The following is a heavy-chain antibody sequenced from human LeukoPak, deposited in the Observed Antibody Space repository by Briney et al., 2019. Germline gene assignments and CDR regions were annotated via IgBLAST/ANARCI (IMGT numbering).Heavy chain of an antibody. CDR1: GFPFSSYW. J-gene: IGHJ4*02. CDR3: VRGYSDLDRTDY. Sequence: WGSLRLSCAASGFPFSSYWMDWVRQVPGKGLLWVSRINGDESIRSYVDSVKGRFTISRDNTKNTLYLQMNSLRDEDTAVYYCVRGYSDLDRTDYWGQGTVVTVSS. V-gene: IGHV3-74*01. CDR2: INGDESIR. D-gene: IGHD5-12*01.